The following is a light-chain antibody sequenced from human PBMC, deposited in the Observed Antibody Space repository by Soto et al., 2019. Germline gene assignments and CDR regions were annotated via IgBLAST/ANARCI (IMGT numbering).Light chain of an antibody. CDR2: GAS. J-gene: IGKJ5*01. CDR3: QQYKSWPIT. V-gene: IGKV3D-15*01. CDR1: QSINRD. Sequence: EIVMTQSPAPLSVSPGESAFLTCRVSQSINRDLAWYVQKPGQAPRRVVYGASTWATGVPPRFTGSGSGTEFTLTTSGLQSEDFAVYYCQQYKSWPITFGQGTRLDNK.